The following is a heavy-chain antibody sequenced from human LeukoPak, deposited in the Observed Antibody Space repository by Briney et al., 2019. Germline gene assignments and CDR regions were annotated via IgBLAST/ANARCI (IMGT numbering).Heavy chain of an antibody. D-gene: IGHD3-3*01. Sequence: ASVKVSCKASGYTFTSYDINWVRQATGQGLEWMGWVNPNSANTGYAQKFQGSVTMTRNTSISTAYMELSSLRSEDTAVYYCARRAESYYDFWSGYSDYGMDVWGQGTTVTVSS. CDR2: VNPNSANT. CDR1: GYTFTSYD. CDR3: ARRAESYYDFWSGYSDYGMDV. V-gene: IGHV1-8*01. J-gene: IGHJ6*02.